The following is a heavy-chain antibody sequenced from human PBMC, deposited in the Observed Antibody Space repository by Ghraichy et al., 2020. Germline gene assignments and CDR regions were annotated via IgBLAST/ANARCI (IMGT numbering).Heavy chain of an antibody. V-gene: IGHV4-59*01. CDR1: GGSISTYY. D-gene: IGHD3-10*01. CDR3: ARARTSDYYYIIDY. J-gene: IGHJ4*02. Sequence: SEPLSLTCTVSGGSISTYYWSWIRQSPGKGLEWIGYIYYTGSTNYNPSLKSRVTISVDTSKNQFSLRLSSVTAADTAGYYCARARTSDYYYIIDYWGQGTLVTVSS. CDR2: IYYTGST.